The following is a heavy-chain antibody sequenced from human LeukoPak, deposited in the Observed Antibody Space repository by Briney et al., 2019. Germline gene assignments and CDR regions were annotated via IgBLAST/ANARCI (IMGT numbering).Heavy chain of an antibody. J-gene: IGHJ6*02. D-gene: IGHD6-13*01. CDR1: GFTFSSYS. Sequence: PGGSLRLSCAASGFTFSSYSMNWVRQAPGKGLEWVSSISSSSSYIYYADSVKGRFTISRDNAKNSLYLQMNSLRAEDTAVYYCARDFGSSWYNYYYGMDVWGQGTTVTVSS. CDR2: ISSSSSYI. CDR3: ARDFGSSWYNYYYGMDV. V-gene: IGHV3-21*01.